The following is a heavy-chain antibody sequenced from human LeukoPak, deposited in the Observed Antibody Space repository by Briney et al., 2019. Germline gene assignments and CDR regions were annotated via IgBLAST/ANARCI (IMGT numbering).Heavy chain of an antibody. J-gene: IGHJ4*02. Sequence: PGRSLRLSCAASGFTFSHYGMHWVRQAPGKRLEWGAVIWNDGTNRYYGDSVNGRFTISRDDSKNTVYLQMNGLRAGDTAVYYCAKDAQRGFDYSNSLEYWGQGTLVTVSS. D-gene: IGHD4-11*01. V-gene: IGHV3-33*06. CDR1: GFTFSHYG. CDR2: IWNDGTNR. CDR3: AKDAQRGFDYSNSLEY.